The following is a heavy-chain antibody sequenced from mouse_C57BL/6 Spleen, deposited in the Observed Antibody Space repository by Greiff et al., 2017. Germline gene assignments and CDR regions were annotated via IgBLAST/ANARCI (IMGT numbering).Heavy chain of an antibody. CDR3: ASYDGYYFDY. V-gene: IGHV1-85*01. J-gene: IGHJ2*01. CDR1: GYTFTSYD. CDR2: IYPRDGST. Sequence: QVQLKESGPELVKPGASVKLSCKASGYTFTSYDINWVKQRPGQGLEWIGWIYPRDGSTKYNEKFKGKATLTVDTSSSTAYMELHSLTSEDSAVYFCASYDGYYFDYWGQGTTLTVSS. D-gene: IGHD2-3*01.